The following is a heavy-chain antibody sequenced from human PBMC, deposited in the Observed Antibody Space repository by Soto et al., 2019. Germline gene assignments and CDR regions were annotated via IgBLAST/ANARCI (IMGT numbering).Heavy chain of an antibody. V-gene: IGHV4-31*03. Sequence: QVQLQESGPGLVKPSQTLSLTCTVSGGSISSGGYYWSWIRQHPGKGLEWIGYIYYSGSTYYNPSLKSRVTVSVDPSKSQCSLKLSSMTAAGAAVYSCARGVIHWGQGTLVTGSS. D-gene: IGHD2-21*01. CDR1: GGSISSGGYY. CDR3: ARGVIH. J-gene: IGHJ4*02. CDR2: IYYSGST.